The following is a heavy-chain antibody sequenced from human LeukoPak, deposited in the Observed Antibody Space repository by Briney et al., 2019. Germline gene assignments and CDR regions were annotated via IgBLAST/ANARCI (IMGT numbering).Heavy chain of an antibody. CDR2: IYYSGTT. V-gene: IGHV4-59*11. CDR1: GGSISSHY. D-gene: IGHD4-17*01. J-gene: IGHJ4*02. Sequence: SETLSLTCNVSGGSISSHYWSWIRQPPGKGLEWIGYIYYSGTTNYNPSLKSRVTISVDTSKNQFSLKLSSVTAADTAVYYCARDSDYGDYFDYWGQGTWSPSPQ. CDR3: ARDSDYGDYFDY.